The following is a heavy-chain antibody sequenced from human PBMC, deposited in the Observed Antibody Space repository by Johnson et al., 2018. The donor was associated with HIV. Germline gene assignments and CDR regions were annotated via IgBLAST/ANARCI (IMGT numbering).Heavy chain of an antibody. D-gene: IGHD6-13*01. J-gene: IGHJ3*02. CDR2: IRYDGSNK. CDR3: AKGDKSQGQQLVLGAFDI. Sequence: VQLVESGGGVVQPGRSLRLSCAASGFTFSNYAMDWVRQAPGKGLEWVAFIRYDGSNKYYADSVKGRFTISRDNSKNTLYLQMHSLRAEDTAVYYCAKGDKSQGQQLVLGAFDIWGQGTMVTVSS. V-gene: IGHV3-30*02. CDR1: GFTFSNYA.